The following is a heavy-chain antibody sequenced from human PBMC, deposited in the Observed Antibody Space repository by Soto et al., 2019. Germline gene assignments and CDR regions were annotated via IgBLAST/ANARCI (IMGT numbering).Heavy chain of an antibody. CDR1: GFTFSSYA. J-gene: IGHJ6*02. Sequence: HLGGSLRLSCAASGFTFSSYAMSWVRQAPGKGLEWVSAISGSGGSTYYADSVKGRFTISRDNSKNTLYLQMNSLRAEDTAVYYCAKLLGGNYYYYGMDVWGQGTTVTVSS. V-gene: IGHV3-23*01. D-gene: IGHD2-15*01. CDR2: ISGSGGST. CDR3: AKLLGGNYYYYGMDV.